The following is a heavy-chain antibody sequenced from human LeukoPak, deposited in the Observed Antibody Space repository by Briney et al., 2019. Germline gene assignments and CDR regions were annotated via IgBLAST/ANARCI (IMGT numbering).Heavy chain of an antibody. J-gene: IGHJ4*02. CDR2: ISGSGGST. Sequence: GGSLRLSCAASGFTFSSYDMSWVRQAPGKGLEWVSAISGSGGSTYYADSVKGRFTISRDNSKNTLFLQMNSLRAEDTAVYYCTTAFFGSPPGWGQGTLVTVSS. CDR3: TTAFFGSPPG. V-gene: IGHV3-23*01. CDR1: GFTFSSYD. D-gene: IGHD2/OR15-2a*01.